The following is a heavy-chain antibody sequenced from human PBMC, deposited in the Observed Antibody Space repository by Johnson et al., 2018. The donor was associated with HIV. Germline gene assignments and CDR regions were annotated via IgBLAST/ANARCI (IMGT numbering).Heavy chain of an antibody. Sequence: VQLVESGGGVVRPGGSLRLSCAASGFTFDDYAMHWVRQAPGKGLEWVSGISWNSGSIVYADSVKGRFTISRDNAKNSLYLQMNSLRAEYTAVYYCAKPAVGDGYKRDAFDIWGQGTMVTVSS. J-gene: IGHJ3*02. V-gene: IGHV3-9*01. CDR2: ISWNSGSI. CDR1: GFTFDDYA. CDR3: AKPAVGDGYKRDAFDI. D-gene: IGHD5-24*01.